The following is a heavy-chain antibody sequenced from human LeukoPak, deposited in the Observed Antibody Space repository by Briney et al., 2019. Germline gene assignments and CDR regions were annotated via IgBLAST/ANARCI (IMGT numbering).Heavy chain of an antibody. D-gene: IGHD3-22*01. CDR2: IYHSGST. CDR3: AREAFGYYDSSGQHDY. J-gene: IGHJ4*02. V-gene: IGHV4-38-2*02. CDR1: GCSISSGYY. Sequence: PSETLSLTCTVSGCSISSGYYWGWIRQPPGKGLEWIGSIYHSGSTYYNPSLKSRVTISVDTSKNQFSLKLSSVTAADTAVYYCAREAFGYYDSSGQHDYWGQGTLVTVSS.